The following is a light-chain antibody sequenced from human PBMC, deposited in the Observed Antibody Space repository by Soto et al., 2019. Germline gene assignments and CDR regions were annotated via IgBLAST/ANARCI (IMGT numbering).Light chain of an antibody. CDR1: QAINNY. V-gene: IGKV1-27*01. Sequence: DIQMTQSPSSLSASVGDRVTIIFRASQAINNYLSLYQQKPGKAPKLLIYAASTLQSGVPSRLSGSGSVTYFTLTISSLQPEDVATYYWQKHNSAPPVTVGPATKV. CDR3: QKHNSAPPVT. J-gene: IGKJ3*01. CDR2: AAS.